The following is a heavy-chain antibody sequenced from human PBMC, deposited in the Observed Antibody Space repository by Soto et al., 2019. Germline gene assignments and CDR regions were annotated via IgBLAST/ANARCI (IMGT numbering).Heavy chain of an antibody. CDR1: GDSVSSNSAA. CDR2: TYYRSKWYN. J-gene: IGHJ4*02. CDR3: ARGLVPTGLNDY. D-gene: IGHD2-15*01. Sequence: PSQSLSRTCAISGDSVSSNSAAWNWIRQSPSRGLEWLGRTYYRSKWYNDYAVSVKSRITINPDTSKNQFFLQLNSVTPEETAVYYCARGLVPTGLNDYWGQGTIVTVSS. V-gene: IGHV6-1*01.